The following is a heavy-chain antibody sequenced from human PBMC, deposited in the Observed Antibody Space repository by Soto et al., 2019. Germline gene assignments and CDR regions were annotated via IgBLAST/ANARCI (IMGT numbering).Heavy chain of an antibody. CDR2: IRHDGSII. Sequence: PVGSLRLSCAASGFTFSTYWMHWVRQAPGKGLVWVSRIRHDGSIIGYADPVKGRLTISRDNAKNTLYLQVNSLRAEDTAVYYCAREGSMADFDYWAQGTLVTVSS. CDR3: AREGSMADFDY. V-gene: IGHV3-74*01. J-gene: IGHJ4*02. D-gene: IGHD6-19*01. CDR1: GFTFSTYW.